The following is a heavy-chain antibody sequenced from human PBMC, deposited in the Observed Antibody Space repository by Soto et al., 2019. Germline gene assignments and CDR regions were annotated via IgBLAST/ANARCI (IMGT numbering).Heavy chain of an antibody. D-gene: IGHD6-6*01. J-gene: IGHJ6*02. CDR2: ISSSGSTI. Sequence: PGGSLTLSCAASGFTFSDYYMSWIRQAPGKGLEWVSYISSSGSTIYYADSVKGRCTISRDNAKNSLYLQMNSRRAEDTAVYYCATGISWLVLSYYYYGMDVWGQGTTVTVSS. CDR3: ATGISWLVLSYYYYGMDV. CDR1: GFTFSDYY. V-gene: IGHV3-11*01.